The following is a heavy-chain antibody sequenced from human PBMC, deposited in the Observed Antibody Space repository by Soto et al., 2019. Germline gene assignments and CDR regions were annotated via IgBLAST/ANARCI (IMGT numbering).Heavy chain of an antibody. D-gene: IGHD5-18*01. CDR2: INHSGST. Sequence: PSETLSLTCAVYGGSFSGYYWSWIRQPPGKGLEWIGEINHSGSTNYNPSLKSRVTISVDTSKNQFSLKLSSVTAADTAVYYCARGKIQLWLMDYYYGMDVWGQGTTVP. J-gene: IGHJ6*02. V-gene: IGHV4-34*01. CDR1: GGSFSGYY. CDR3: ARGKIQLWLMDYYYGMDV.